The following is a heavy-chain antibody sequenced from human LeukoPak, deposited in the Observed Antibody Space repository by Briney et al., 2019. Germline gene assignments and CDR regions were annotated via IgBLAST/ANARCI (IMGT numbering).Heavy chain of an antibody. CDR1: GFTFSNYG. Sequence: PGKSLRLSCAASGFTFSNYGMHWVRQAPGKGLEWVAVIWYDGSNKYYADSVKGRFTFSRDNSKNTLYLQMNSLRAEDTAVYYCARENLLGGFFDYWGQGILATVSS. CDR2: IWYDGSNK. CDR3: ARENLLGGFFDY. V-gene: IGHV3-33*01. J-gene: IGHJ4*02. D-gene: IGHD5-12*01.